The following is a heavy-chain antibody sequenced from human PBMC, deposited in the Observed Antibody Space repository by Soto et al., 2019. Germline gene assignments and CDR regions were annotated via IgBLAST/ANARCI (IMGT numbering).Heavy chain of an antibody. J-gene: IGHJ6*02. CDR3: ARVAIACPSSSCYNHFYYSLDV. V-gene: IGHV4-30-4*01. Sequence: SETLSLTCTVSGGSISSDNFFWSWIRQPPGEGLEWIGYIYYRGSTYYNPSLESRLTLLVDTSKNQFSLKLRSVTAADTAVYYCARVAIACPSSSCYNHFYYSLDVWGQGTTVTVSS. CDR2: IYYRGST. CDR1: GGSISSDNFF. D-gene: IGHD2-2*02.